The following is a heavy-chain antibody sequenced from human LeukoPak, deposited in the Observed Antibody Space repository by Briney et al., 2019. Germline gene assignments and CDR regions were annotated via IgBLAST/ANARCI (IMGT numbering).Heavy chain of an antibody. CDR3: AKDSRRDDKIDY. V-gene: IGHV3-30*02. D-gene: IGHD5-24*01. J-gene: IGHJ4*02. CDR1: GFTFSSYG. Sequence: PGGPLRLSCAASGFTFSSYGMHWVRQAPGKGLEWVAFIRYDGSNKYYADSVKGRFTISRDNSKNTLYLQMNSLRAEDTAVYYCAKDSRRDDKIDYWGQGTLVTVSS. CDR2: IRYDGSNK.